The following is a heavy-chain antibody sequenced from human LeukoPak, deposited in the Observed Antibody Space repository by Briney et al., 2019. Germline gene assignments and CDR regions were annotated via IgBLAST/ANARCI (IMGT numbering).Heavy chain of an antibody. V-gene: IGHV3-30*18. Sequence: GGSLRLSCAASGFTFSSYGMHWVRQAPGKGLEWVAVISYDGSNKYYADSVKGRFTISRDNSKNTLCLQMNSLRAEDTAVYYCAKEAKGLAFDIWGQGTMVTVSS. CDR1: GFTFSSYG. D-gene: IGHD5-12*01. CDR3: AKEAKGLAFDI. CDR2: ISYDGSNK. J-gene: IGHJ3*02.